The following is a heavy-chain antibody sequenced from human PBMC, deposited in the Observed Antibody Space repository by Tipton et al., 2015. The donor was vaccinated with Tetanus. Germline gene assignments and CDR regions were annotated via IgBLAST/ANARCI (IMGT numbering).Heavy chain of an antibody. D-gene: IGHD1-1*01. J-gene: IGHJ5*02. CDR1: GGSVSSGAYC. Sequence: LRLSCTASGGSVSSGAYCWSWIRQHPGKGLESIGCISSRGSTYYNPSITSRVSISVDTSKNQFSLKLTSVTAADTAIYYCARGGDNLTFQRPTGRWFDPWGHGTLVTVSS. CDR3: ARGGDNLTFQRPTGRWFDP. V-gene: IGHV4-31*03. CDR2: ISSRGST.